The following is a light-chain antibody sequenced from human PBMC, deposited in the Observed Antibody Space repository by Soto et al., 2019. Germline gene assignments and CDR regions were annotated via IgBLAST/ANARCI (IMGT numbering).Light chain of an antibody. J-gene: IGKJ5*01. V-gene: IGKV1-33*01. CDR2: DAS. CDR3: QQYDNS. CDR1: QTISSW. Sequence: DIQMTQSPSTLSGSVGDRVTITCRASQTISSWLAWYQQKPGKAPKLLIYDASNLETGVPSRFSGSGSGTDFTFTISSLQPEDIATYYCQQYDNSFGQGTRLEIK.